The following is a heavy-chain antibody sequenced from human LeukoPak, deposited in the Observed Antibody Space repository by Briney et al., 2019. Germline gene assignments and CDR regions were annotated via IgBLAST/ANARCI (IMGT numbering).Heavy chain of an antibody. Sequence: GGSLRLSCAASGFTFSSYSMNWVRQAPGKGLEWVSYISSSSSAIYYADSVKGRFTISRDNARNSLYLQMTNLRAEDTAVYYCARRFDLWGQGTRVTVSS. V-gene: IGHV3-48*04. CDR3: ARRFDL. J-gene: IGHJ4*02. CDR2: ISSSSSAI. CDR1: GFTFSSYS.